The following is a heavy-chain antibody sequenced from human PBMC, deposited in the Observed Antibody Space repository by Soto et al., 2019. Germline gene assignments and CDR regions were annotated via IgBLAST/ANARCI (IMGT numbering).Heavy chain of an antibody. CDR1: GYTFTSYG. Sequence: QVQLVQSGAEVKKPGASVKVSCKASGYTFTSYGISWVRQAPGQGLEWMGWISAYNGNTNYAQKLQGRVTMTTDTSTSTAYMELRSLRSDDTAVYYCARHIAAAGTSPRDAFDMWGHGTMVTVSS. V-gene: IGHV1-18*01. J-gene: IGHJ3*02. CDR3: ARHIAAAGTSPRDAFDM. D-gene: IGHD6-13*01. CDR2: ISAYNGNT.